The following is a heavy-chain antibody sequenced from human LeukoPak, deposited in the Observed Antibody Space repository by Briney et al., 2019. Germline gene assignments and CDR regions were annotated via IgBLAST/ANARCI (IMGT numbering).Heavy chain of an antibody. J-gene: IGHJ6*02. Sequence: GSSVKVSCKASGGTFSSYAISWVRQAPGHGREWMGGIIPIFGTANYAQKFQGRVTITADESTSTAYMELSSLRSEDTAVYYCARAPERADYYYYYGMDVWGQGTTVTVSS. CDR3: ARAPERADYYYYYGMDV. CDR2: IIPIFGTA. V-gene: IGHV1-69*01. D-gene: IGHD6-25*01. CDR1: GGTFSSYA.